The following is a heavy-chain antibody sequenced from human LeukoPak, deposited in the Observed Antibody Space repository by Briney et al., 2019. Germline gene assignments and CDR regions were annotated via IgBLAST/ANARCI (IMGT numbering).Heavy chain of an antibody. D-gene: IGHD6-19*01. Sequence: GGSLRLSCTASAFTFSNYAMSWVRQAPGKGLEWVSGISGSGFATYYADSVKGRFTISRDNSKNTLYLQMNSLRAEDTAVYYCAKDSVAAPRYYFDYWGQGTQVTVSS. CDR2: ISGSGFAT. CDR1: AFTFSNYA. V-gene: IGHV3-23*01. CDR3: AKDSVAAPRYYFDY. J-gene: IGHJ4*02.